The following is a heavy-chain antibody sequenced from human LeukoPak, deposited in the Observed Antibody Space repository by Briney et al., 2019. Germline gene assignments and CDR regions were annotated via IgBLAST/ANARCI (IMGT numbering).Heavy chain of an antibody. CDR1: GGSISSTNW. V-gene: IGHV4-4*02. D-gene: IGHD1-1*01. Sequence: SETLSLTCAVSGGSISSTNWWSWVRQPPGKGLEWIEEIFQSGSTNYNPSLKSRVTISVDKSKNQFSLKLSSVTAADTAVYYCASKKWNDRSFDYWGQGTLVTVSS. J-gene: IGHJ4*02. CDR3: ASKKWNDRSFDY. CDR2: IFQSGST.